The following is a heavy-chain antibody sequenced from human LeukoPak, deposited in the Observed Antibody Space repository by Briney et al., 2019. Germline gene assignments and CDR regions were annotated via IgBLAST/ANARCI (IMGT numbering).Heavy chain of an antibody. CDR1: GYTFTSYG. CDR3: AGGYDSIGYYFGY. Sequence: ASVKVSCKASGYTFTSYGISWVRQATGQGLEWMGWISAYNGNANYAQKLQGRVTMTTDTTTSTAYMELRSLRSDDTAVYFCAGGYDSIGYYFGYWGQGTLVTVSS. J-gene: IGHJ4*02. V-gene: IGHV1-18*01. CDR2: ISAYNGNA. D-gene: IGHD3-22*01.